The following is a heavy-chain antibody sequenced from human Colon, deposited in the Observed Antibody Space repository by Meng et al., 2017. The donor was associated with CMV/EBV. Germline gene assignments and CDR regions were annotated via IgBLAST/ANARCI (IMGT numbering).Heavy chain of an antibody. CDR2: ISGSSPDM. CDR1: GFTLSTYG. Sequence: GESLKISCAGSGFTLSTYGMNWVRQAPGKGLEWVSSISGSSPDMYYADSVKGRFTISRDNTKHLMYLQMNSLRAEDTAVYYCARENLPYYYDSSGLPFDYWGQGTLVTVSS. CDR3: ARENLPYYYDSSGLPFDY. J-gene: IGHJ4*02. V-gene: IGHV3-21*01. D-gene: IGHD3-22*01.